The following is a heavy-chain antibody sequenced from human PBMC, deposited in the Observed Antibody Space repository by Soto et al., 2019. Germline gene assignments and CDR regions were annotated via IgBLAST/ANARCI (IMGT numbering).Heavy chain of an antibody. Sequence: QVPLQLSGPGLMEPSQTLSLTCAISGDSVSSNSAGWNWVRQTPSRGLEWLGRTYYKSKWFNPYAVSVKSRLTITPVTSQIQFSLHLHSVTPEDTAVYFCARASWDDVSGHYYMDVWGKGTTVTVSS. CDR3: ARASWDDVSGHYYMDV. V-gene: IGHV6-1*01. CDR1: GDSVSSNSAG. J-gene: IGHJ6*03. D-gene: IGHD5-12*01. CDR2: TYYKSKWFN.